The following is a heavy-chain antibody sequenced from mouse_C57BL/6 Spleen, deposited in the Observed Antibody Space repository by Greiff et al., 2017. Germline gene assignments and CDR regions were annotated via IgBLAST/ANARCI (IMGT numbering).Heavy chain of an antibody. Sequence: EVKLLESGPELVKPGASVKISCKASGYSFTDYNMNWVKQSNGKSLEWIGVINPNYGTTSYNQKFKGKATLTVDQSSSTAYMQLNSLTSEDSAVYYCARWIYYDYDGYYFDYWGQGTTLTVSS. CDR3: ARWIYYDYDGYYFDY. D-gene: IGHD2-4*01. CDR1: GYSFTDYN. CDR2: INPNYGTT. V-gene: IGHV1-39*01. J-gene: IGHJ2*01.